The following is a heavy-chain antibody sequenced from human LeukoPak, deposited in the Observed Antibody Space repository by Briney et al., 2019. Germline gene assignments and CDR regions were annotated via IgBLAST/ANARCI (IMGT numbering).Heavy chain of an antibody. CDR3: ARFYYDFWSGYQPLDY. CDR2: SSISGTTI. CDR1: EFTFTDYY. J-gene: IGHJ4*02. D-gene: IGHD3-3*01. Sequence: GGSLRLSCAASEFTFTDYYMSWIRQAPGKGLEWLSYSSISGTTIYYADSVKGRFTISRDNAKNSLYLQMNSLRAEDTAVYYCARFYYDFWSGYQPLDYWGQGTLVTVSS. V-gene: IGHV3-11*04.